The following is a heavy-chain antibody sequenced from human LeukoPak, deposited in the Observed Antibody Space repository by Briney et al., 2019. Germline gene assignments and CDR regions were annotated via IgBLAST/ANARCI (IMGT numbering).Heavy chain of an antibody. Sequence: ASVKVSCKASGYTFTSYGISWVRQAPGQGLEWMGWISAYNGNTNYAQKLQGRVTMTTDTSTSTAYMELRSLRSDDTAVYYCAERGQGSWYSRIHAFDIWGQGTMVTVSS. CDR2: ISAYNGNT. D-gene: IGHD6-13*01. J-gene: IGHJ3*02. CDR3: AERGQGSWYSRIHAFDI. V-gene: IGHV1-18*01. CDR1: GYTFTSYG.